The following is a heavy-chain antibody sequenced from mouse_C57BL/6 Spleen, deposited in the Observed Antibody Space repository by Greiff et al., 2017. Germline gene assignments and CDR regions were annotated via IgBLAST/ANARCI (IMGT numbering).Heavy chain of an antibody. J-gene: IGHJ3*01. CDR1: GYTFTDYN. D-gene: IGHD1-1*01. CDR3: APNYYGSSPFAY. V-gene: IGHV1-18*01. CDR2: INPNNGGT. Sequence: EVQLQESGPELVKPGASVKIPCKASGYTFTDYNMDWVKQSHGKSLEWIGDINPNNGGTIYNQKFKGKATLTVDKYSSTTYMELRSLTSEDTAVYYCAPNYYGSSPFAYWGQGTLVTVSA.